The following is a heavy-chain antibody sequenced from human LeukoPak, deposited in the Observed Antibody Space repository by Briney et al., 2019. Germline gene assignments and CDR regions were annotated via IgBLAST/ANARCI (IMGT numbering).Heavy chain of an antibody. V-gene: IGHV3-48*01. D-gene: IGHD1-26*01. CDR1: GFTFSTYS. J-gene: IGHJ4*02. Sequence: GGSLRLSCAASGFTFSTYSMNWVRQAPGKGLEWVSYISSSSSTIYYADSVKGRFTISRDNSKNTLYLQMNSLRAEDTAVYYCAKVVGASYWGQGTLVTVSS. CDR3: AKVVGASY. CDR2: ISSSSSTI.